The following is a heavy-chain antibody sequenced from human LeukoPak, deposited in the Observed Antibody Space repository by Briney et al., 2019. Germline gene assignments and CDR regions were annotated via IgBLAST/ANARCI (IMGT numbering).Heavy chain of an antibody. Sequence: SETLSLTCTVSGGSISSDRFYWTWVRQPAGKGLEWIGRIKSSNTNYNPSLKSRVSISLDTSTSQFSLKLSSLTAADTAVYYCARVPDWTYVPDYWGQGTLVTVSS. CDR1: GGSISSDRFY. J-gene: IGHJ4*02. CDR2: IKSSNT. D-gene: IGHD3-16*01. CDR3: ARVPDWTYVPDY. V-gene: IGHV4-61*02.